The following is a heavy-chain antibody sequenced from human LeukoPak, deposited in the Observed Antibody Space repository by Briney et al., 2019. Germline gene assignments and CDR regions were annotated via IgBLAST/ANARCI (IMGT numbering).Heavy chain of an antibody. CDR2: IYYSGST. D-gene: IGHD4-17*01. J-gene: IGHJ4*02. V-gene: IGHV4-30-4*08. CDR3: ARVFASYGDSRLDY. CDR1: GGSISSGDYY. Sequence: SETLSLTCTVSGGSISSGDYYWSWIRQPPGKGLEWIGYIYYSGSTYYNPSLKSRVTISVDTSKNQFSLKLSSVTAADTAVYYCARVFASYGDSRLDYWVQGTLVTVSS.